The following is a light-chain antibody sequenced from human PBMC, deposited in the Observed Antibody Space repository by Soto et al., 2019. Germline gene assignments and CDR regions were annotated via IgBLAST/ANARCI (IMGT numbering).Light chain of an antibody. CDR3: QQYGSSPPRIT. CDR1: QSVSSSY. CDR2: GAS. Sequence: EIVLTQSPGTLSLSPGERATLSCRASQSVSSSYLAWYQQKPGQAPRLLIYGASSRATGIPDRFSSSGSGTDFTLTLSRLEPEDFAVYYCQQYGSSPPRITFGPGTKVDIK. J-gene: IGKJ3*01. V-gene: IGKV3-20*01.